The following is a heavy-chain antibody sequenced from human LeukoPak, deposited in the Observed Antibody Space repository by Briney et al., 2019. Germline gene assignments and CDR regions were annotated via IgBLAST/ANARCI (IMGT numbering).Heavy chain of an antibody. J-gene: IGHJ6*03. CDR1: GDSIRNYY. CDR3: ARHAADYYYMDV. D-gene: IGHD6-25*01. V-gene: IGHV4-4*09. Sequence: PSETLSFTCTVSGDSIRNYYWSWIRQPPGKGLEWIAFIHTSGNTNYNPSLKTRATISVDMSKNQFSLRLGSVTAADTAVYYCARHAADYYYMDVWGQGTTVTVSS. CDR2: IHTSGNT.